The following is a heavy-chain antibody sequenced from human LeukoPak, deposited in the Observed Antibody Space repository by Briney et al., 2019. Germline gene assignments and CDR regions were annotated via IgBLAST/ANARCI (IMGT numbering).Heavy chain of an antibody. J-gene: IGHJ4*02. CDR1: GGTFSSYA. Sequence: ASVKVSCKASGGTFSSYAISWVRQAPGQGLEWMGRIIPIFGTANYAQKFQGRVTIIADKSTSTAYMELSSLRSEDTAVYYCARDEGYCSSTSCYNYWGQGTLVTVSS. V-gene: IGHV1-69*06. CDR3: ARDEGYCSSTSCYNY. D-gene: IGHD2-2*02. CDR2: IIPIFGTA.